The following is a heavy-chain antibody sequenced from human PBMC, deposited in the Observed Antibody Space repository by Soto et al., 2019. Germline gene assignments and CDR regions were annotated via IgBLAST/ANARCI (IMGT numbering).Heavy chain of an antibody. CDR3: ARDRFEGSGSYHFDY. V-gene: IGHV3-21*01. J-gene: IGHJ4*02. Sequence: GGSLRLSCAASGFTFSSYSMNWVRQAPGKGLEWVSSISSSSSYIYYADSVKGRFTISRDNAKNSLYLQMNGLRAEDTAVYYCARDRFEGSGSYHFDYWGQGTLVTVSS. D-gene: IGHD3-10*01. CDR1: GFTFSSYS. CDR2: ISSSSSYI.